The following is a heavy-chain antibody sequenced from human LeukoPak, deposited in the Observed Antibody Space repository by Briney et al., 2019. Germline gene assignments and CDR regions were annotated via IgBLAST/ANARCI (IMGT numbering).Heavy chain of an antibody. J-gene: IGHJ4*02. Sequence: SVKVSCKASGGTFSSYAISWVRQDPGQGLEWMGGIIPIFGTANYAQKFQGRVTITADESTSTAYMELSSLRSEDTAVYYCAREIRAPEGVSYFDYWGQGTLVTVSS. CDR1: GGTFSSYA. V-gene: IGHV1-69*13. CDR2: IIPIFGTA. CDR3: AREIRAPEGVSYFDY. D-gene: IGHD2-21*01.